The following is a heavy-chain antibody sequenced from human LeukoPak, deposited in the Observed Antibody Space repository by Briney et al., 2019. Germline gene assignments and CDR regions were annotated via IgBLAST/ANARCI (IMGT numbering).Heavy chain of an antibody. Sequence: AAVKVSCKASGYTFTGYYMHWVRQAPGQGLEWMGWINPNSGGTNYAQKFQGRVTMTRDTSISTAYMELSRLRSDDTAVYYCAREGGYCSGGSCSTIVVCFDYWGQGTLVTVSS. V-gene: IGHV1-2*02. CDR1: GYTFTGYY. J-gene: IGHJ4*02. CDR2: INPNSGGT. D-gene: IGHD2-15*01. CDR3: AREGGYCSGGSCSTIVVCFDY.